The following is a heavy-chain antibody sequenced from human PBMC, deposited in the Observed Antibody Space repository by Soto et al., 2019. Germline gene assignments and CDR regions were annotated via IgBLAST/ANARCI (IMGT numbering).Heavy chain of an antibody. CDR1: GYTFTGYY. CDR3: AYLEPAAATYYYGMDV. Sequence: ASVKVSCKASGYTFTGYYMHWVRQAPGQGLEWMGWINPNSGGTNYAQKFQGRVTMTRDTSISTAYMELSRLRSDDTAVYYCAYLEPAAATYYYGMDVWGQGTTVTVSS. D-gene: IGHD2-2*01. J-gene: IGHJ6*02. V-gene: IGHV1-2*02. CDR2: INPNSGGT.